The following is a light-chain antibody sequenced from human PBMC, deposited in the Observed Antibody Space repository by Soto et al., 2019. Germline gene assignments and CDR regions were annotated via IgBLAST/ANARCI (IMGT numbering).Light chain of an antibody. Sequence: EIVMTQSPATLSVSPGERATLSCRAIQSVSSNLAWYQQKPGQAPSLLIYDISARATGIPTRFSGSGSGTDFTLTISRLEPEDFAVYSCQQYGSSPTTFGQGTRLEI. CDR3: QQYGSSPTT. V-gene: IGKV3D-15*01. CDR1: QSVSSN. CDR2: DIS. J-gene: IGKJ5*01.